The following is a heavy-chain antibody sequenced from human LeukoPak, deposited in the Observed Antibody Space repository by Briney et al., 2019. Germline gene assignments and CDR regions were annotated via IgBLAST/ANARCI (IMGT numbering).Heavy chain of an antibody. CDR1: GFTFSSYA. CDR3: AILDYPFDY. CDR2: ISYDGSNK. Sequence: GRSLRLSCAASGFTFSSYAMRWVRQAPGKGLEWVAVISYDGSNKYYADSVKGRFTISRDNSKNTLYLQMNSLRAEDTAVYYCAILDYPFDYWGQGTLVTVSS. J-gene: IGHJ4*02. D-gene: IGHD4-11*01. V-gene: IGHV3-30-3*01.